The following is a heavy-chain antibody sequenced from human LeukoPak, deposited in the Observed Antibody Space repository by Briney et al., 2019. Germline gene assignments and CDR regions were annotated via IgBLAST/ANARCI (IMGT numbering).Heavy chain of an antibody. J-gene: IGHJ6*02. Sequence: ASVKVSCEASGYTFTSNYIHWVRQAPGQGLEWMGMIYPRDGSTSYAQKFQGRVTVTRDTSTSTVHMELSRLRSDDTAVYYCARGGYDFVYYYYGMDVWGQGTTVTVSS. D-gene: IGHD3-3*01. CDR1: GYTFTSNY. CDR3: ARGGYDFVYYYYGMDV. V-gene: IGHV1-46*01. CDR2: IYPRDGST.